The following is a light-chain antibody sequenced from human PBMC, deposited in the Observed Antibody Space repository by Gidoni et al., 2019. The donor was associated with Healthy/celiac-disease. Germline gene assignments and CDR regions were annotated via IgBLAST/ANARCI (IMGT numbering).Light chain of an antibody. CDR2: QDS. V-gene: IGLV3-1*01. Sequence: SYELTQPPSVSVSPGQTASITCPGDKLGDKYACWYQQKPGQSPVLVIYQDSKRPSAIPERFSGSNSGNTATLTIGGTQAMDEADYYCQAWDSSTEVVFGGGTKLTVL. CDR1: KLGDKY. CDR3: QAWDSSTEVV. J-gene: IGLJ2*01.